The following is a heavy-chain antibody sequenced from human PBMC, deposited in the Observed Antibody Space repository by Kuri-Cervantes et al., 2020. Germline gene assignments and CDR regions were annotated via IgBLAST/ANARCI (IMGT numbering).Heavy chain of an antibody. CDR2: ISGSGGST. D-gene: IGHD1-26*01. J-gene: IGHJ4*02. CDR1: GFTFSSYA. CDR3: AKDIRRPSTGIVGATTVDH. Sequence: GGSLRLSCAASGFTFSSYAMSWVRQAPGKGLEWVSAISGSGGSTYYADSVKRQFTISRDNSKNTLYLQMNSLRAEDTAVYYCAKDIRRPSTGIVGATTVDHWGQGTLVTVSS. V-gene: IGHV3-23*01.